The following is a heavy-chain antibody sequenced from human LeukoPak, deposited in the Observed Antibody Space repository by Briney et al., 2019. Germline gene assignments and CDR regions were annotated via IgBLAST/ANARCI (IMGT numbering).Heavy chain of an antibody. V-gene: IGHV3-30*03. J-gene: IGHJ4*02. D-gene: IGHD3-10*01. CDR1: GFTVRNHG. CDR2: ILYDGSNQ. Sequence: GGSLRHSCSASGFTVRNHGMLWVRQAPGTGLEWVALILYDGSNQYYADSVKGRFTISRDNAKNTLYLQMYSLRAEDTAVYYCASLRQGTGSYHIDYWGQGTLVTVSS. CDR3: ASLRQGTGSYHIDY.